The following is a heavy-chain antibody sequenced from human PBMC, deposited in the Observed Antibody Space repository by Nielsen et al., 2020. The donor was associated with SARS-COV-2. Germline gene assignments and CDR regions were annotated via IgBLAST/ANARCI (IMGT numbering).Heavy chain of an antibody. CDR3: ARVDSSSWSRNYYGMDV. CDR1: GYTFTSYY. D-gene: IGHD6-13*01. Sequence: ASVKVSCKASGYTFTSYYMHWVRQAPGQGLEWMGIINPSGGSTSYAQKFQGRVTMTRNTSISTAYMELSSLRSEDTAVYYCARVDSSSWSRNYYGMDVWGQGTTVTVSS. CDR2: INPSGGST. J-gene: IGHJ6*02. V-gene: IGHV1-46*01.